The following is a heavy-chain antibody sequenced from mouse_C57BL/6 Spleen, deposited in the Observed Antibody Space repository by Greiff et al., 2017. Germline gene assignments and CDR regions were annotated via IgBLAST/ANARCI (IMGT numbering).Heavy chain of an antibody. J-gene: IGHJ1*03. V-gene: IGHV1-80*01. Sequence: QVQLQQSGAELVKPGASVKISCKASGYAFSSYWMNWVKRRPGKGLEWIGQIYPGDGDTNYNGKFKGKATLTADKSSSTAYMQLSSLTSEDSAVYFCARSGGTTVVRYFDVWGTGTTVTVSS. CDR3: ARSGGTTVVRYFDV. CDR1: GYAFSSYW. CDR2: IYPGDGDT. D-gene: IGHD1-1*01.